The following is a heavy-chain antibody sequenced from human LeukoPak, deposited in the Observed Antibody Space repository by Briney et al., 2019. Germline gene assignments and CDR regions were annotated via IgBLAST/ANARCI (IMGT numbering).Heavy chain of an antibody. CDR2: IRSKTHTYAT. Sequence: PGRSLRLSCAASGFTFSGSAMHWVRQASGKGLEWVGRIRSKTHTYATAYAASVKGRFTISRDDSKNTAYLQMNSLKTEDTAVYYCTRHGGRDYYDSSEDAFDIWGQGTMVTVSS. CDR1: GFTFSGSA. J-gene: IGHJ3*02. CDR3: TRHGGRDYYDSSEDAFDI. D-gene: IGHD3-22*01. V-gene: IGHV3-73*01.